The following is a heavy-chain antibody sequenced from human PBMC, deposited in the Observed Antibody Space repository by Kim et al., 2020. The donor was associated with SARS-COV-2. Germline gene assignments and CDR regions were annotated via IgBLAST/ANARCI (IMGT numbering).Heavy chain of an antibody. CDR3: AKDIRPRSGADKGFFDY. J-gene: IGHJ4*02. CDR1: GFTFGDYA. V-gene: IGHV3-9*01. D-gene: IGHD3-3*01. CDR2: ISWNSGSI. Sequence: GGSLRLSCAASGFTFGDYAMHWVRQAPGKGLEWVSGISWNSGSIGYADSVKGRFTISRDNAKNSLYLQMNSLRAEDTALYYCAKDIRPRSGADKGFFDYWGQGTLVTVSS.